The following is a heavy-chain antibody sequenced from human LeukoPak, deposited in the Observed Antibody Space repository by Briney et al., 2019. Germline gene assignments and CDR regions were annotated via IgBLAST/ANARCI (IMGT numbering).Heavy chain of an antibody. CDR1: GFTFSSYA. J-gene: IGHJ4*03. CDR3: AKIAVGYFDF. CDR2: ISVSGGST. Sequence: SGGSLRLSCAASGFTFSSYAMSWVRQAPGKGLEWVSAISVSGGSTYSADSVKGRFTISRDNSRNTLYLQMNSLRAEDTAVYYCAKIAVGYFDFWGQRTLVTVSS. D-gene: IGHD6-19*01. V-gene: IGHV3-23*01.